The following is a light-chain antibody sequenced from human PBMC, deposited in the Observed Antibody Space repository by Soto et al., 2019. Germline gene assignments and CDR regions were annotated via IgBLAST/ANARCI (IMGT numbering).Light chain of an antibody. CDR3: CSYAGSSSAYV. CDR2: EVS. V-gene: IGLV2-23*02. J-gene: IGLJ1*01. CDR1: SSDVGSYNV. Sequence: ALTQPASVSGPPGQSITISCTGTSSDVGSYNVVSWYQQHPGKAPKLLIYEVSKRPSGVSDRFSGSKSGNTASLTISGLQAEDEADYHCCSYAGSSSAYVFGTGTKVTVL.